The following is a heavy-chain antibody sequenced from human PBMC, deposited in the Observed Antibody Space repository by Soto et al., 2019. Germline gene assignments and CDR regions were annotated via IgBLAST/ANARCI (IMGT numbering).Heavy chain of an antibody. Sequence: QVQLVQSGTEVKKAGASVKVTCKASGYTFTGYYIHWLRQAPGQGLEWLGWLNPKSGDTKYAQKFQGRVTMTNDTSISTAYMELSRLGSDDTAVYYCARGDFDTTANFYADWFDPWGQGTLVTVSS. CDR1: GYTFTGYY. CDR2: LNPKSGDT. CDR3: ARGDFDTTANFYADWFDP. D-gene: IGHD2-21*02. J-gene: IGHJ5*02. V-gene: IGHV1-2*02.